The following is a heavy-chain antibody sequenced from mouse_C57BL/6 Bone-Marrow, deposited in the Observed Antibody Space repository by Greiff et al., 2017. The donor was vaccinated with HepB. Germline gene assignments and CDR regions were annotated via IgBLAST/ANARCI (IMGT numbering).Heavy chain of an antibody. D-gene: IGHD1-1*01. CDR3: ARHEDGRSNYWYFDV. V-gene: IGHV1-62-2*01. CDR1: GYTFTEYT. Sequence: QVHVKQSGAELVKPGASVKLSCKASGYTFTEYTIHWVKQRSGQGLEWIGWFYPGSGSIKYNEKFKDKATLTADKSSSTVYMELSRLTSEDSAVYFCARHEDGRSNYWYFDVWGTGTTVTVSS. CDR2: FYPGSGSI. J-gene: IGHJ1*03.